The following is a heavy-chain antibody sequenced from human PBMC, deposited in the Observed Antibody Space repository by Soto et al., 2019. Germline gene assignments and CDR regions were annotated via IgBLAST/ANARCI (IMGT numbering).Heavy chain of an antibody. CDR3: AKDRDVLLWFGEFTPYYYMDV. D-gene: IGHD3-10*01. V-gene: IGHV3-23*01. CDR2: ISGSGGST. Sequence: PGGSLRLACAASGFPFSSYAMSWVRQAPGKGLEWVSAISGSGGSTYYADSVKGRFTISRDNSKNTLYLQMNSLRAEDTAVYYCAKDRDVLLWFGEFTPYYYMDVWGKGTTVTVSS. J-gene: IGHJ6*03. CDR1: GFPFSSYA.